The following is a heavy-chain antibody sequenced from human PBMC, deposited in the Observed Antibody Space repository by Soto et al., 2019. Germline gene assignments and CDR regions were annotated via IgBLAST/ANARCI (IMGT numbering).Heavy chain of an antibody. Sequence: SVKVSCKASGGTFSSYAISWVRQAPGQGLEWMGGIIPIFGTANYAQKFQGRVTITADESTSTAYMELSSLRSEDTAVYYCARAHVLRYFDRDYYFDYWGQGTLVIVSS. CDR3: ARAHVLRYFDRDYYFDY. J-gene: IGHJ4*02. D-gene: IGHD3-9*01. CDR1: GGTFSSYA. CDR2: IIPIFGTA. V-gene: IGHV1-69*13.